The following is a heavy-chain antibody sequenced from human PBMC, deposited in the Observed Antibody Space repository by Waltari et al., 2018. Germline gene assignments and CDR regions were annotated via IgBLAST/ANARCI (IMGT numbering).Heavy chain of an antibody. Sequence: QLQLQESGPGLVKPSETLSLTCTVSGGSISSSSYYWGWIRQPPGKGLEWVGSIYYSGSTYYNPYLKSRVTISGDTSKNQFSLKLSSVTAADTAVYYCARSDYYGSGSYDWGQGTLVTVSS. CDR2: IYYSGST. D-gene: IGHD3-10*01. V-gene: IGHV4-39*01. J-gene: IGHJ4*02. CDR3: ARSDYYGSGSYD. CDR1: GGSISSSSYY.